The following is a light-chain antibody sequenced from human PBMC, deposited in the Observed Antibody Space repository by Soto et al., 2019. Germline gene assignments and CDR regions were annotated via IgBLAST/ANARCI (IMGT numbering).Light chain of an antibody. V-gene: IGKV4-1*01. CDR3: QQYYSSPWT. J-gene: IGKJ1*01. CDR1: QSVLYSSSNKNY. CDR2: WAS. Sequence: DIVMTQSPDSLAVSLGERATINCKSSQSVLYSSSNKNYLAWYHQKPGQPPKLLIYWASTRESGVPDRFSGSGSGTDFTLTISSLQAEDVGVYYCQQYYSSPWTFGQGTKVEIK.